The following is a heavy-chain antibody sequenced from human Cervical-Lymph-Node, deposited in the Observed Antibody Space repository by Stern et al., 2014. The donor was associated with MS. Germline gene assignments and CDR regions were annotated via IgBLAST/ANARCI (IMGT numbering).Heavy chain of an antibody. V-gene: IGHV3-30*18. D-gene: IGHD3-9*01. CDR1: GFTFSHYG. CDR3: AKDESYDMIDS. Sequence: VQLVESGGGVVQPGTSLRLSCAASGFTFSHYGMHWVRQDPGKGLEWVATISYDGTNQYYAASVKGRFTISRDKSKNTLFLQMNSLRAEDTAVYYCAKDESYDMIDSWGQGTLVIVSS. CDR2: ISYDGTNQ. J-gene: IGHJ4*02.